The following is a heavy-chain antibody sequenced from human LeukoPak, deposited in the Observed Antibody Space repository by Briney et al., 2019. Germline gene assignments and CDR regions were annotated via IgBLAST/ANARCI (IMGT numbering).Heavy chain of an antibody. CDR3: AREKRVVGHAFDI. CDR1: GFTFSSYS. D-gene: IGHD2-15*01. Sequence: PGGSLRLFCAASGFTFSSYSMNWVRQAPGKGLEWVSYISSSSSTIYYADSVKGRFTISRDNAKNSLYPQMNSLRAEDTAVYYCAREKRVVGHAFDIWGQGTMVTVSS. CDR2: ISSSSSTI. J-gene: IGHJ3*02. V-gene: IGHV3-48*04.